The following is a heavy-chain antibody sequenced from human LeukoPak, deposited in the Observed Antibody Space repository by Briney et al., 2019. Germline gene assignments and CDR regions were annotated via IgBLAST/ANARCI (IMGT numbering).Heavy chain of an antibody. V-gene: IGHV3-48*01. CDR3: ARAKRNGFDI. CDR1: GFTFSNYG. J-gene: IGHJ3*02. CDR2: IRSSSTTI. Sequence: PGGSLRLSCEASGFTFSNYGMNWVRQAPGKGLEWVSYIRSSSTTIYYADSVKGRFTISRDNAKNSLYLQMNSLRAEDTAVYYCARAKRNGFDIWGQGTMVTVSS.